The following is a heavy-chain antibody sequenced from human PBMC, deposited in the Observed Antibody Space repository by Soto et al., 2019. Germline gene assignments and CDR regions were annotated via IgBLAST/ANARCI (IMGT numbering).Heavy chain of an antibody. V-gene: IGHV3-48*02. J-gene: IGHJ6*02. D-gene: IGHD5-12*01. CDR1: GGSISSSS. Sequence: ETLSLTCTVSGGSISSSSYYWGWIRQPPGKGLEWVSYISSSSSTIYYADSVKGRFTISRDNAKNSLYLQMNSLRDEDTAVYYCARDREWLQSTAAMDVWGQGTTVTVSS. CDR2: ISSSSSTI. CDR3: ARDREWLQSTAAMDV.